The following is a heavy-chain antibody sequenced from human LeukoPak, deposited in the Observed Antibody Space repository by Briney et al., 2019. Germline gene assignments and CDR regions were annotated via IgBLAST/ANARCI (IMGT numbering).Heavy chain of an antibody. CDR2: IGAGSRPI. Sequence: GGSLRLSCAASGFTFDSYTMSWVRKAPGKGLEWVASIGAGSRPIYYADSVRGRFTVSRDNTKNSLYLQMNSLRAEDTAVYYCARAAAIVVVPAVPHMDVWGKGTTVTVSS. CDR1: GFTFDSYT. D-gene: IGHD2-2*01. V-gene: IGHV3-48*04. J-gene: IGHJ6*03. CDR3: ARAAAIVVVPAVPHMDV.